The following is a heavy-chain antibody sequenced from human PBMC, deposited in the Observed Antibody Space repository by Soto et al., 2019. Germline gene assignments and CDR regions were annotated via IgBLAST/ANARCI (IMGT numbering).Heavy chain of an antibody. J-gene: IGHJ2*01. CDR3: ARAYYYDSSPKWYFDL. V-gene: IGHV1-69*06. D-gene: IGHD3-22*01. CDR2: IIPIFGTA. Sequence: SVKVSCKASGGTFSSYAISWVRQAPGQGLEWMGGIIPIFGTANYTQKFQGRVTITADKSTSTAYMELSSLRSEDTAVYYCARAYYYDSSPKWYFDLWGRGTLVTVSS. CDR1: GGTFSSYA.